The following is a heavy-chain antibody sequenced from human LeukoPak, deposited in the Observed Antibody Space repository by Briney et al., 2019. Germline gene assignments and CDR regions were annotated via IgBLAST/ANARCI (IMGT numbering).Heavy chain of an antibody. CDR3: ARAGRKSSSGFDY. Sequence: ASVKVSCKASGYTFTSYAIHWVRQAPGQRLEWMGWISAGNGNTKYSQNFQGRVTFISNTSATTAFMELSSLRSEDAAVYYCARAGRKSSSGFDYWGQGTLVTVSS. V-gene: IGHV1-3*01. CDR2: ISAGNGNT. CDR1: GYTFTSYA. J-gene: IGHJ4*02. D-gene: IGHD6-6*01.